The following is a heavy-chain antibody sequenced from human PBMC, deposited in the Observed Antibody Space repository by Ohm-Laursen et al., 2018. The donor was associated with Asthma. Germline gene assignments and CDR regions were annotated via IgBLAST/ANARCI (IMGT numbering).Heavy chain of an antibody. CDR1: GFTFDDYA. V-gene: IGHV3-7*05. D-gene: IGHD3-3*01. Sequence: SLRLSCAASGFTFDDYAMHWVRQAPGKGLEWVANIKQDGSEKYYVDSVKGRFTISRDNAKNSLYLQMNSLRAEDTAVYYCARCITIFGSGMDVWGQGTTVTVSS. CDR3: ARCITIFGSGMDV. CDR2: IKQDGSEK. J-gene: IGHJ6*02.